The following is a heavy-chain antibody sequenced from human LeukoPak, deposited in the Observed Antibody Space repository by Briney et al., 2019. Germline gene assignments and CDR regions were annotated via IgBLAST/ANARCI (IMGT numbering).Heavy chain of an antibody. D-gene: IGHD7-27*01. J-gene: IGHJ3*01. CDR3: ARRPLTKLGFEG. CDR2: IYSSGSA. CDR1: GGSVSNYY. Sequence: SETLSLTCTVSGGSVSNYYWSWIRQPPGKGLEWIGYIYSSGSAIYNPSLTSRVTISIDTSKNQFSLMLRSVTAADTALYFCARRPLTKLGFEGWGQGTMVADCS. V-gene: IGHV4-59*02.